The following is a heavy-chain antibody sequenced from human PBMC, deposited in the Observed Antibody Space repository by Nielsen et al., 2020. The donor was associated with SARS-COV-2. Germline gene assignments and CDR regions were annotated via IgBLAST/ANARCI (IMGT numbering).Heavy chain of an antibody. V-gene: IGHV3-30*02. CDR3: ARGHPGY. J-gene: IGHJ4*02. CDR1: GFTFSSYG. CDR2: IRYDGSNK. Sequence: GESLKISCAASGFTFSSYGMHWVRQAPGKGLEWVAFIRYDGSNKYYADSVKGRFTISRDNSKNTLYLQMNSLRAEDTAVYYCARGHPGYWGQGTLVTVSS.